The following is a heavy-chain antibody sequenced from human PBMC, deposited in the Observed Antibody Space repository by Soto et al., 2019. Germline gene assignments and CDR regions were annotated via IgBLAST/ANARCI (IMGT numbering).Heavy chain of an antibody. Sequence: QLQLQESGSGLVKPSQTLSLTCAVSGGSISSGGYSWSWIRQPPGKGLEWIGYIYHSGSTYYNPSLKSRVNISVDRSKNQFSLKLSSVTAADSAVYYCAGVRGPYCGGECYPPTPNWFDPWGQGTLVTVSS. CDR1: GGSISSGGYS. V-gene: IGHV4-30-2*01. D-gene: IGHD2-21*01. J-gene: IGHJ5*02. CDR2: IYHSGST. CDR3: AGVRGPYCGGECYPPTPNWFDP.